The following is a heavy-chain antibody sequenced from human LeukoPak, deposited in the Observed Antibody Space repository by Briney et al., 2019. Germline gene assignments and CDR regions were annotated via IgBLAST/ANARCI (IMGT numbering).Heavy chain of an antibody. CDR2: INPNSGGT. J-gene: IGHJ5*02. Sequence: GASVKVSCKASGYTFTGYYIHWVRQAPGQRLEWMGWINPNSGGTDYAQKFQGTVTMTRDTSISTAYMELSRLTSDDTAVYYCARGYDKFDPWGQGTLVTVSS. V-gene: IGHV1-2*02. CDR3: ARGYDKFDP. D-gene: IGHD3-9*01. CDR1: GYTFTGYY.